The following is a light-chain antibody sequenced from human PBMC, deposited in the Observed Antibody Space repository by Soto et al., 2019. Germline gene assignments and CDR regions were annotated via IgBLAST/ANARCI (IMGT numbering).Light chain of an antibody. V-gene: IGLV2-14*01. CDR2: DVS. J-gene: IGLJ1*01. CDR1: SSDVGGYNY. CDR3: SSYTSSSARV. Sequence: QSVLTQPASVSGSPGQSITISCTGTSSDVGGYNYVSWYQQHPGKAPKLMIYDVSNRPSGVSNRFSGSKSGNTASPTISRLQAEDEADYYCSSYTSSSARVFGTGTKVTVL.